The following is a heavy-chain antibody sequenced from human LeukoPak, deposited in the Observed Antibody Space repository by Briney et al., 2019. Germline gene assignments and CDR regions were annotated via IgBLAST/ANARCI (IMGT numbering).Heavy chain of an antibody. CDR3: ARLSADSSSSRGFDY. D-gene: IGHD2-2*01. CDR1: GASISSYY. J-gene: IGHJ4*02. Sequence: SETLSLTCTVSGASISSYYWTWIRQPAGKGLEWIGRIYTSGSTNYNPSLKSRVAMSVDTSKNQFSLKLSSVTAADTAVYYCARLSADSSSSRGFDYWGQGTLVAVSS. V-gene: IGHV4-4*07. CDR2: IYTSGST.